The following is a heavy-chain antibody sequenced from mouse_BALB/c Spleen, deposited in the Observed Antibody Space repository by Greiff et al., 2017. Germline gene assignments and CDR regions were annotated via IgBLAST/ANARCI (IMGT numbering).Heavy chain of an antibody. CDR3: ARGEAYYAMDY. CDR2: ISYSGST. J-gene: IGHJ4*01. V-gene: IGHV3-2*02. Sequence: DVKLQESGPGLVKPSQSLSLTCTVTGYSITSDYAWNWIRQFPGNKLEWMGYISYSGSTSYNPSLKSRISITRDTSKNQFFLQLNSVTTEDTATYYCARGEAYYAMDYWGQGTSVTVSS. CDR1: GYSITSDYA.